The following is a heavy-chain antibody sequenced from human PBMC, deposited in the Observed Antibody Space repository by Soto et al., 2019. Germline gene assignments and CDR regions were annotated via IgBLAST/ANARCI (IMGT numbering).Heavy chain of an antibody. CDR1: GGSISSSSYY. Sequence: PSETLSLTCTVSGGSISSSSYYWGWIRQPPGKGLEWIGSIYYSGSTYYNPSLKSRVTISVDTSKNQFSLKLSSVTAADTAVYYCARGDYGTFDYWGQGTLVTVSS. CDR3: ARGDYGTFDY. CDR2: IYYSGST. V-gene: IGHV4-39*01. J-gene: IGHJ4*02. D-gene: IGHD4-17*01.